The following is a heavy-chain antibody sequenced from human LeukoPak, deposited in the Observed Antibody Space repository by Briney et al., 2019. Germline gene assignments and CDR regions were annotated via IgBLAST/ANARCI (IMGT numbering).Heavy chain of an antibody. CDR1: GGSISSYY. D-gene: IGHD3-22*01. CDR3: ARDPYYYDSSGYSSSHAFDI. J-gene: IGHJ3*02. CDR2: IYYSGST. Sequence: PSETLSLTCTVSGGSISSYYWSWIRQPPGKGLEWIGYIYYSGSTNYNPSLKSRVTISVDTSKNQFSLKLSSVIAADTAVYYCARDPYYYDSSGYSSSHAFDIWGQGTMVTVSS. V-gene: IGHV4-59*01.